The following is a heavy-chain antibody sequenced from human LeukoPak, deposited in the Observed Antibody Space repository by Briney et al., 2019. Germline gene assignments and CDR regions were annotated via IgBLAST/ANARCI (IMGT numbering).Heavy chain of an antibody. J-gene: IGHJ4*02. D-gene: IGHD2/OR15-2a*01. V-gene: IGHV3-23*01. CDR1: GFTFSSSA. Sequence: GGSLRLSCAASGFTFSSSAMSWVRQAPGKGLDWVSAITTSGSDTFYADSVRGRFTISRDNSKDTLYLQMSSLRAEDTAVYYCAKRLESGADYYDYWGQGTLVTVSS. CDR3: AKRLESGADYYDY. CDR2: ITTSGSDT.